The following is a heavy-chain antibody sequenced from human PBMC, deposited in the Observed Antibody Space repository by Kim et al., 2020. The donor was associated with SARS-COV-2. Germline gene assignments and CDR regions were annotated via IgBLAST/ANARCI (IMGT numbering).Heavy chain of an antibody. CDR2: ISSSSSYI. Sequence: GGSLRLSCAASGFTFSSYSMNWVRQAPGKGLEWVSSISSSSSYIYYADSVKGRFTISRDNAKNSLYLQMNSLRAEDTAVYYCARDLILGYYYGMDVWGQGTTVTVSS. D-gene: IGHD7-27*01. CDR1: GFTFSSYS. CDR3: ARDLILGYYYGMDV. J-gene: IGHJ6*02. V-gene: IGHV3-21*01.